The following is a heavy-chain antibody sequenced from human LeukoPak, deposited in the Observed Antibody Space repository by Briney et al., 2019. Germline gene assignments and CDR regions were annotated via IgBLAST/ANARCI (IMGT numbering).Heavy chain of an antibody. D-gene: IGHD3-22*01. CDR2: IFYSGST. V-gene: IGHV4-39*07. CDR1: SGSISTSNYY. CDR3: AGTYYYDSSGYYHYSL. Sequence: SETLSLTCTVSSGSISTSNYYWGWVRQPPGKALEWIGNIFYSGSTYYSPSLKSRVTISLDTSRNQFSLKLNSVTAADTAVYYCAGTYYYDSSGYYHYSLWGQGTLVTVSS. J-gene: IGHJ4*02.